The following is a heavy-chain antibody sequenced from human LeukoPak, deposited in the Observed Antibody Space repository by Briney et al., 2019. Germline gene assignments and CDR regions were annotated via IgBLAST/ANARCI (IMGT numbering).Heavy chain of an antibody. V-gene: IGHV3-48*03. Sequence: GGSLRLSCAASGFTFSSYEMHWVRQAPGKGLEWVSYISSSDSTIYYADSVKGRFTISRDNAKNSLYLQMNSLIAEDTAIYYCAKDDDWLRFEHWGRGTPVSVSS. CDR2: ISSSDSTI. CDR3: AKDDDWLRFEH. J-gene: IGHJ4*02. D-gene: IGHD5-12*01. CDR1: GFTFSSYE.